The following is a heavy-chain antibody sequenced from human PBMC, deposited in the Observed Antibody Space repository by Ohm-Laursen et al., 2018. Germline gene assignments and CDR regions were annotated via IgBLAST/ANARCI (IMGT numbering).Heavy chain of an antibody. CDR2: ISGSGGST. J-gene: IGHJ6*02. CDR3: AKDRRYSGYERYYYGMDV. CDR1: GFTFSGYA. D-gene: IGHD5-12*01. Sequence: SLRLSCAASGFTFSGYAMSWVRQAPGKGLEWVSAISGSGGSTYYADSVKGRFTISRDNSKNTLYLQMNSLRAEDTAVYYCAKDRRYSGYERYYYGMDVWGQGTTVTVSS. V-gene: IGHV3-23*01.